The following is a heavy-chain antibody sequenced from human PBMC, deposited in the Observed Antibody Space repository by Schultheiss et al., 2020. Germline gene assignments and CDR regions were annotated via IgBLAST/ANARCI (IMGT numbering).Heavy chain of an antibody. V-gene: IGHV3-30*03. J-gene: IGHJ6*04. CDR2: ISYDGSNK. D-gene: IGHD2-2*01. CDR1: GFTFSSYG. CDR3: ARVRGYCSSTSCYYYYYGMDV. Sequence: GGSLRLSCAASGFTFSSYGMHWVRQAPGKGLEWVAVISYDGSNKYYADSVKGRFTISRDNAKNSLYLQMNSLRAEDTAVYYCARVRGYCSSTSCYYYYYGMDVWGKGTTV.